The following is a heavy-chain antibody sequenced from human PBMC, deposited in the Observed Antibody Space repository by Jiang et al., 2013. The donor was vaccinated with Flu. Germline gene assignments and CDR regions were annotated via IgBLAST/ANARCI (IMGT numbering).Heavy chain of an antibody. D-gene: IGHD1-1*01. CDR2: VHDSGST. CDR3: ATRPGPRNVVAYY. Sequence: GSGLVKPSETLSLICSVSGDSVTRYYWNWLRQPPGKGLEWIGYVHDSGSTDYNSSLKSRVTISLDKSKKQFSLKLSSVTAADTAVYYCATRPGPRNVVAYY. J-gene: IGHJ6*01. CDR1: GDSVTRYY. V-gene: IGHV4-59*02.